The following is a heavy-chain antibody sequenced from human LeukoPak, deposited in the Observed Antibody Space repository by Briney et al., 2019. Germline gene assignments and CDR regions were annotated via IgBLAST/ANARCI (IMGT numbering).Heavy chain of an antibody. CDR2: ISYDGSNK. CDR1: GFSFSSSW. CDR3: ASQVTYYYGMDV. J-gene: IGHJ6*02. V-gene: IGHV3-30*14. D-gene: IGHD5-18*01. Sequence: GGSLRLSCAASGFSFSSSWMHWVRQAPGKGLEWVAVISYDGSNKYYADSVKGRFTISRDNSKNTLYLQMNSLRAEDTAVYYCASQVTYYYGMDVWGQGTTVTVSS.